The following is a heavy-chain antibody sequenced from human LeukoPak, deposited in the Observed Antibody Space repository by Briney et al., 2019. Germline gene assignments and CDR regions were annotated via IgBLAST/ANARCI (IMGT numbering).Heavy chain of an antibody. D-gene: IGHD2-21*01. CDR2: INHSGST. CDR3: ARGMASLLWWSYYFDY. V-gene: IGHV4-34*01. J-gene: IGHJ4*02. CDR1: GGTFSGYY. Sequence: PSETLSLTCAAYGGTFSGYYLSWIRQPPGKGLEWMGEINHSGSTNYKPSLKSRVTISVDTSKNEFSLKLRPVTAADTAVYYCARGMASLLWWSYYFDYWGQGTLVTVSS.